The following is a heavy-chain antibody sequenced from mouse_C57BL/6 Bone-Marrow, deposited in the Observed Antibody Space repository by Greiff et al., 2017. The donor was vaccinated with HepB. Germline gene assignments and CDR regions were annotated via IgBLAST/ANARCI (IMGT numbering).Heavy chain of an antibody. CDR1: GFTFSSYG. J-gene: IGHJ3*01. Sequence: EVKVVESGVDLVKPGGSLKLSCAASGFTFSSYGMSWVRQTPDKRLEWVATISSGGSYTYYPDSVKGRSTISRDTAKNTLYLQMSSLKSEDTAMYYGARHPYYSNCSWFAYWGQGTLVTVSA. D-gene: IGHD2-5*01. CDR2: ISSGGSYT. V-gene: IGHV5-6*01. CDR3: ARHPYYSNCSWFAY.